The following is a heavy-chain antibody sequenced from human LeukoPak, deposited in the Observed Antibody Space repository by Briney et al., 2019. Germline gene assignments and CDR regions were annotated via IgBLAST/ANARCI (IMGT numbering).Heavy chain of an antibody. V-gene: IGHV1-8*01. CDR2: MNPNSGNT. Sequence: ASVKVSCKTSGITFTRFAFSWVRQAPGQGLEWMGWMNPNSGNTGYAQKFQGRVTMTRNTSISTAYMELSSLRSEDTAVYYCARSYSSSKEVYYYYMDVWGKGTTVTISS. J-gene: IGHJ6*03. D-gene: IGHD6-13*01. CDR3: ARSYSSSKEVYYYYMDV. CDR1: GITFTRFA.